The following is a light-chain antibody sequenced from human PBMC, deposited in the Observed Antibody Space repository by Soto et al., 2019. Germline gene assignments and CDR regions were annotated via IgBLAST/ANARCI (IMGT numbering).Light chain of an antibody. J-gene: IGKJ1*01. V-gene: IGKV3-20*01. CDR2: AAY. Sequence: EIVLTQSPDSLALSPGGRSTLSCRASQSVTTTYLAWYQHRPGQSPRLLIYAAYSRATGIPDRFRGSGSGTDFTLTISRLEPEDSAVYYCQQYGTSPPTFGQGTKVEIK. CDR1: QSVTTTY. CDR3: QQYGTSPPT.